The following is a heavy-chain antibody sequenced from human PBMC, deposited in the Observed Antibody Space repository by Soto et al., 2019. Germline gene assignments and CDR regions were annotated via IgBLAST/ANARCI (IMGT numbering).Heavy chain of an antibody. D-gene: IGHD6-6*01. CDR3: AREEEYSSSRNAFDI. J-gene: IGHJ3*02. CDR2: ISSSSSYI. Sequence: GGSLRLSCAASGFTFSSYSMNWVRQAPGKGLEWVSSISSSSSYIYYADSVKGRFTISRDNAKNSLYLQMNSLRAEDTALYYCAREEEYSSSRNAFDIWGQGTMVTVSS. V-gene: IGHV3-21*01. CDR1: GFTFSSYS.